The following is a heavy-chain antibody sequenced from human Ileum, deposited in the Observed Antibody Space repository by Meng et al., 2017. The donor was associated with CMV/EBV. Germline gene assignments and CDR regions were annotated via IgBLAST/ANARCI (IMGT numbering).Heavy chain of an antibody. CDR1: GGSISSSNW. Sequence: SETLSPTCAVAGGSISSSNWWSWVRQPPGKGLEWIGEIYHSGSTNYNPSLKSRVTISVDKSKNRFSLKLSSVTAADTAVYYCARDGVLGTADYWGQGTLVTVSS. CDR2: IYHSGST. V-gene: IGHV4-4*02. J-gene: IGHJ4*02. D-gene: IGHD4/OR15-4a*01. CDR3: ARDGVLGTADY.